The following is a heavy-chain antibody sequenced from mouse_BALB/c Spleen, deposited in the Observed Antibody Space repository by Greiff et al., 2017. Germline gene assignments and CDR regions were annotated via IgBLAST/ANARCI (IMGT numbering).Heavy chain of an antibody. J-gene: IGHJ3*01. V-gene: IGHV5-17*02. D-gene: IGHD1-1*01. Sequence: EVKLVESGGGLVQPGGSRKLSCAASGFTFSSFGMHWVRQAPEKGLEWVAYISSGSSTIYYADTVKGRFTISRDNPKNTLFLQMTSLRSEDTAMYYCARNLLLRSEGFAYWGQGTLVTVSA. CDR1: GFTFSSFG. CDR2: ISSGSSTI. CDR3: ARNLLLRSEGFAY.